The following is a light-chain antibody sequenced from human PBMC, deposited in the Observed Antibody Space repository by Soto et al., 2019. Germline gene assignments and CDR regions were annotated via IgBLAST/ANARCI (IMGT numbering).Light chain of an antibody. CDR1: QSVGSN. J-gene: IGKJ1*01. V-gene: IGKV3-15*01. CDR2: GAS. CDR3: QQYNDWWT. Sequence: EIVMTQSPATLSVSPGERATLSCRASQSVGSNLAWYQQKPGQAPRLLIYGASPRATGVPARVSGSGSGTEFTLTISSLQSEDFAVYYCQQYNDWWTFGQGTKVDIK.